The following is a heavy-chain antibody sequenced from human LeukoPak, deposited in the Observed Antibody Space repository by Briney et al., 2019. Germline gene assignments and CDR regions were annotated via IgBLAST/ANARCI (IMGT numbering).Heavy chain of an antibody. CDR1: GYTFTGYY. CDR2: INPNNGGT. D-gene: IGHD3-9*01. CDR3: ALMYYDILTGNYYYYYGMDV. V-gene: IGHV1-2*02. J-gene: IGHJ6*02. Sequence: ASVKVSCKASGYTFTGYYIHWVRQAPGQGLEWMAWINPNNGGTNYAQNFQGRVTMTRDTSISTAYMELSRLSSDDTAVYYCALMYYDILTGNYYYYYGMDVWGQGTTVTVSS.